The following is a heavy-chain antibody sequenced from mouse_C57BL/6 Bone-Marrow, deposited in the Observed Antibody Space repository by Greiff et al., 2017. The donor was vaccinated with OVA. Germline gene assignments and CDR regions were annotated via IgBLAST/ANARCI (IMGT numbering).Heavy chain of an antibody. CDR3: ARHWDFDY. Sequence: EVQGVESGGDLVKPGGSLKLSCAASGFTFSSYGMSWVRQTPDKRLEWVATISSGGSYTYYPDSVKGRFTISRDNAKNTLYLQMSSLKSEDTAMYYCARHWDFDYWGQGTTLTVSS. J-gene: IGHJ2*01. D-gene: IGHD4-1*01. V-gene: IGHV5-6*01. CDR1: GFTFSSYG. CDR2: ISSGGSYT.